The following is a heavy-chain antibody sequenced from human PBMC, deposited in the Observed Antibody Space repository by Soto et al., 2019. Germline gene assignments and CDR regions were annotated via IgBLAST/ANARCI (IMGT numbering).Heavy chain of an antibody. CDR3: VRLVGNSWLDS. Sequence: SETLSLTCTVSDGSINNNYWTWIRQPPGKGLEWMGYIYYRGNTNINPSLRSRLTILVDPSNNQLSLQLNSVTPDDTAVYYCVRLVGNSWLDSWGPGTLVTVSS. CDR1: DGSINNNY. J-gene: IGHJ5*01. CDR2: IYYRGNT. D-gene: IGHD2-2*01. V-gene: IGHV4-59*08.